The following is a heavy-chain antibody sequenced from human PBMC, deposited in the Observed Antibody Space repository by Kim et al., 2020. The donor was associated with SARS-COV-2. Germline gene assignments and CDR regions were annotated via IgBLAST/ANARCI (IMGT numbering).Heavy chain of an antibody. Sequence: SETLSLTCTVSGGSISSYYWSWIRQPPGKGLEWIWYIYYTGTTNYYPSLKSRVTMSVDTSQNQFSLRLTSVTAADTAIYFCARKGFSSYGFDTWGQGTLVTVSS. J-gene: IGHJ3*02. V-gene: IGHV4-59*08. CDR1: GGSISSYY. CDR3: ARKGFSSYGFDT. CDR2: IYYTGTT.